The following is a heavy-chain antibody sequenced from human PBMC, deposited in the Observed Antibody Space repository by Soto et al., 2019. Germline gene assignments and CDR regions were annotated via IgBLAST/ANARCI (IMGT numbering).Heavy chain of an antibody. J-gene: IGHJ4*02. CDR2: IIPFFHAP. CDR3: ARDVGATTGSLDY. V-gene: IGHV1-69*13. D-gene: IGHD1-26*01. Sequence: SVKVSCKASGGTFSRNAISWVRQAPGQGLEWMGGIIPFFHAPNYAQKFQGRVTITADESTSTAYMELSSLRSEDTAVYYCARDVGATTGSLDYWGQGTLVTVSS. CDR1: GGTFSRNA.